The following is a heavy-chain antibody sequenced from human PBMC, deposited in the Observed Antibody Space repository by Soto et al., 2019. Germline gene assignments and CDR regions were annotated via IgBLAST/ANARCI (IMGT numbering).Heavy chain of an antibody. Sequence: QVQLQESGPGLVKPSETLSLTCTVSGGSISGGVHSWSWIRQPPGKGLEWIGHIFDSGRTYYNPSLTSRLPISVDTSKNQFSLRLSSVTAADTAVYYCAREIMPLTNDWYFDLWGRGTLVTVSS. J-gene: IGHJ2*01. CDR2: IFDSGRT. D-gene: IGHD2-8*01. CDR1: GGSISGGVHS. CDR3: AREIMPLTNDWYFDL. V-gene: IGHV4-30-4*01.